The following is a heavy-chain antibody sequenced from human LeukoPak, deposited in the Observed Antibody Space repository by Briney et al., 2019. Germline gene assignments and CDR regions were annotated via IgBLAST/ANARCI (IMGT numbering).Heavy chain of an antibody. Sequence: GGSLRLSCAASGFTFSSYGMHWVRQAPGKGLEWVAFIRYDGSNRYYADSVKGRFTISKDNSKNTLYLQMNSLRAEDTAVYYCAKDSGSMVALDYWGQGTLVTVSS. D-gene: IGHD4/OR15-4a*01. CDR3: AKDSGSMVALDY. J-gene: IGHJ4*02. CDR2: IRYDGSNR. CDR1: GFTFSSYG. V-gene: IGHV3-30*02.